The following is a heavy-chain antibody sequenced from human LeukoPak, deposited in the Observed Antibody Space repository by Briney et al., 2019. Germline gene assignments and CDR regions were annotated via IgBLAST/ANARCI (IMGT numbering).Heavy chain of an antibody. Sequence: GASVKVSCKASGGTFSSYAISWVRQAPGQGLEWMGRIIPIFGTANYAQKFQGRVTITTDESTSTAYMELSSLRSEDTAVYYCARLGLGYYYMDVWGKGTTVTVSS. J-gene: IGHJ6*03. CDR1: GGTFSSYA. CDR2: IIPIFGTA. D-gene: IGHD5-12*01. CDR3: ARLGLGYYYMDV. V-gene: IGHV1-69*05.